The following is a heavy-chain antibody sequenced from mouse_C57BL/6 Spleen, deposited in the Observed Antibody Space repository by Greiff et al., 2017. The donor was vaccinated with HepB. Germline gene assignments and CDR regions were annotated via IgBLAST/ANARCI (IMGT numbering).Heavy chain of an antibody. CDR1: GFTFSDYG. D-gene: IGHD1-1*01. CDR3: AGCSSYFHYYAMDY. CDR2: ISSGSSTI. V-gene: IGHV5-17*01. J-gene: IGHJ4*01. Sequence: EVKLMESGGGLVKPGGSLKLSCAASGFTFSDYGMHWVRQAPEKGLEWVAYISSGSSTIYYAATVKGRFTISRDNAKNTLFLQMTSLRSEDTAMYYCAGCSSYFHYYAMDYWGQGTSVTVSS.